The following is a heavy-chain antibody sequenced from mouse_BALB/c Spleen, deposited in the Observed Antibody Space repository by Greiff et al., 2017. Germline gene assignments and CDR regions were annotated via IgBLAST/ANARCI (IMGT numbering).Heavy chain of an antibody. Sequence: DVHLVESGGGLVKPGGSLKLSCAASGFTFSDYYMYWVRQTPEKRLEWVATISDGGSYTYYPDSVKGRFTISRDNAKNNLYLQMSSLKSEDTAMYYCARELGRGYAMDYWGQGTSVTVAS. CDR2: ISDGGSYT. J-gene: IGHJ4*01. CDR3: ARELGRGYAMDY. V-gene: IGHV5-4*02. D-gene: IGHD4-1*01. CDR1: GFTFSDYY.